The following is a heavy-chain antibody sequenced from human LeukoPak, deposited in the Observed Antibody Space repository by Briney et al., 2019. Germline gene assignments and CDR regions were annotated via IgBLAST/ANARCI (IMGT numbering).Heavy chain of an antibody. V-gene: IGHV1-18*01. CDR3: ARDQALATVTIDP. D-gene: IGHD4-17*01. CDR1: GGTFSSYA. CDR2: ISAYNGNT. J-gene: IGHJ5*02. Sequence: GASVKVSCKASGGTFSSYAISWVRQAPGQGLEWMGWISAYNGNTNYAQKLQGRVTMTTDTSTSTAYMELRSLRSDDTAVCYCARDQALATVTIDPWGQGTLVTVSS.